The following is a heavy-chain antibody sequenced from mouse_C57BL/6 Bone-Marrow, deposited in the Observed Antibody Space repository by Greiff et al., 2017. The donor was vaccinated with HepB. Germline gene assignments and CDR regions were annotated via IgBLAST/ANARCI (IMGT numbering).Heavy chain of an antibody. V-gene: IGHV1-75*01. D-gene: IGHD1-1*01. CDR2: IFPGSGST. J-gene: IGHJ4*01. Sequence: QVQLQQSGPELVKPGASVKISCKASGYTFTDYYINWVKQRPGQGLEWIGWIFPGSGSTYYNEKFKGKATLTVDKSSSTAYMLLSSLASEDSAVYFCARGCGCYYGSHYAMDYWGQGTSVTVSS. CDR3: ARGCGCYYGSHYAMDY. CDR1: GYTFTDYY.